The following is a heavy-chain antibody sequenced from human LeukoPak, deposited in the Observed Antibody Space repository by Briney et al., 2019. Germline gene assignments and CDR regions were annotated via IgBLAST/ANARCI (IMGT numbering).Heavy chain of an antibody. D-gene: IGHD2-15*01. CDR2: IYSGGST. CDR3: TTAYRLGSCSGGSCYRDY. J-gene: IGHJ4*02. CDR1: GFIVSSNY. Sequence: GGSLRLSCAASGFIVSSNYMTWVRQAPGKGLEWVSVIYSGGSTYYADSVKGRFTISRDNSKNTLYLQMNSLKTEDTAVYYCTTAYRLGSCSGGSCYRDYWGQGTLVTVSS. V-gene: IGHV3-53*01.